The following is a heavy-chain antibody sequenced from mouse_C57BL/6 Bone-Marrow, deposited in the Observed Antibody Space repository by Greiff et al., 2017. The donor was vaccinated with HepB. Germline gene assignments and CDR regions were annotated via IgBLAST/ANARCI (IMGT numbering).Heavy chain of an antibody. CDR1: GYTFTDYE. J-gene: IGHJ2*01. V-gene: IGHV1-15*01. CDR3: TSGGLLRLTGSYFFDY. D-gene: IGHD1-2*01. CDR2: IDPETGGT. Sequence: VQLQQSGAELVRPGASVTLSCKASGYTFTDYEMHWVKQTPVHGLEWIGAIDPETGGTAYNQKFKGKAILTADKSSSTAYMELRSLTSEDSAVYYCTSGGLLRLTGSYFFDYWGQGTTLTVSS.